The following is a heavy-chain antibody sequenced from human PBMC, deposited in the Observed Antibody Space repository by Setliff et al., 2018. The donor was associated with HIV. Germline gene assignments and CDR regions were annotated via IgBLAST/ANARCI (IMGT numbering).Heavy chain of an antibody. Sequence: GGSLRLSCAGSGSGGSGFTFSNAWRSWVRQAPGKGLEWVSRIKSKTDGGTTDYAAPVKGRFTISRDDSKNTLYLQMNSLKTEDTAVYYCTTGTRLVDWGQGALVTVSS. J-gene: IGHJ4*02. CDR3: TTGTRLVD. CDR2: IKSKTDGGTT. D-gene: IGHD2-21*01. V-gene: IGHV3-15*01. CDR1: GFTFSNAW.